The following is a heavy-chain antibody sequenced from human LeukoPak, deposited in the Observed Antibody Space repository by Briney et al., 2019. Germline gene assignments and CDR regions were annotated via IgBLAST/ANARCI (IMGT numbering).Heavy chain of an antibody. D-gene: IGHD3-22*01. CDR3: PREGAYYDSSGYYYYYYYMDV. V-gene: IGHV3-74*01. CDR1: GFTFSSYW. J-gene: IGHJ6*03. CDR2: INSDGSST. Sequence: PGGSLRLSCAASGFTFSSYWMHWVRQAPGKGLVWVSRINSDGSSTIYADSVKGRFTISRDNAKNTLYLQMNSLRAADTAVYYCPREGAYYDSSGYYYYYYYMDVWGKGTTVTVSS.